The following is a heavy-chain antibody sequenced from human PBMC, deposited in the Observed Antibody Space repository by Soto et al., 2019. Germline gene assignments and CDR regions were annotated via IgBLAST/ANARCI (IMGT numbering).Heavy chain of an antibody. CDR1: GYSFTGHY. J-gene: IGHJ6*02. Sequence: QVQHVQSGAEVKKPGDSVKVSCKASGYSFTGHYMHWVRRAPGRSPEWMGWVNLNTGGTDYAQECQGRVTMTTATSIRTVYLEVTGLKFDDTAIYYCARDPSSFLGRVYGMDVWGQGTAVTVSS. CDR2: VNLNTGGT. CDR3: ARDPSSFLGRVYGMDV. V-gene: IGHV1-2*02.